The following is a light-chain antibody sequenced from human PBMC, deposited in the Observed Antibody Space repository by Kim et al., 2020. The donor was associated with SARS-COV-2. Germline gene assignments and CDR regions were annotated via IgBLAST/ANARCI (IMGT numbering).Light chain of an antibody. V-gene: IGKV1-5*03. CDR3: HANSSSCT. CDR2: KAS. CDR1: QSISSW. Sequence: EILLTQSPSTLSASAGDRVTITCRASQSISSWLAWYQQKPGKAPKLLIYKASSIESGVPSRFSGSGSGTEFTLTISSLQPDDFATYYYHANSSSCTFGRGTKVDIK. J-gene: IGKJ4*01.